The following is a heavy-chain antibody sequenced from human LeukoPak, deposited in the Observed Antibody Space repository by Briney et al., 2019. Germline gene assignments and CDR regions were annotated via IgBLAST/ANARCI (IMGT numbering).Heavy chain of an antibody. CDR1: GGTFNSYA. CDR3: ARDHSGSYSYWFDL. V-gene: IGHV1-69*01. J-gene: IGHJ5*02. Sequence: SVKVSCKASGGTFNSYAISWVRQAPGQGLEWMGGIMPIFGTANYAQKFQGRVTLTAHDSPSTPYMELSTLRSEDPPVYYCARDHSGSYSYWFDLWRQGPLLPVSS. D-gene: IGHD1-26*01. CDR2: IMPIFGTA.